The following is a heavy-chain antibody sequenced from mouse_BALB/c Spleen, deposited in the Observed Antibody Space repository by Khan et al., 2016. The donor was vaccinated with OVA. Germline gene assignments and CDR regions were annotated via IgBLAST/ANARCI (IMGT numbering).Heavy chain of an antibody. CDR1: GYTFTSYW. Sequence: QVQLQQSGAELAKPGASVKMSCKASGYTFTSYWMHWVKQRPGQGLEWIGYINPSTDYTEYNQKFKDKATLTADKSSSTAYMQLTSLTSEDSAVYYCTNNGSSSAWFTYWGQGTLVTVSA. CDR2: INPSTDYT. V-gene: IGHV1-7*01. CDR3: TNNGSSSAWFTY. J-gene: IGHJ3*01. D-gene: IGHD1-1*01.